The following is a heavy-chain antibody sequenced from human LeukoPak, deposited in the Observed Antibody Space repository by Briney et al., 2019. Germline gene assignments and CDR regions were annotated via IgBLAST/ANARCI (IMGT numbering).Heavy chain of an antibody. J-gene: IGHJ4*02. CDR1: GFSLSTSGMC. CDR2: IDWDDDK. Sequence: SGPTLVNPTQTLTLTCTFSGFSLSTSGMCVSWIRQPPGKALEWLARIDWDDDKYYSTSLKTRLTISKDTSKNQVVLTMTNMDPVDTATYYCARIDLSPYDSSGYWCEDYWGQGTLVTVSS. CDR3: ARIDLSPYDSSGYWCEDY. D-gene: IGHD3-22*01. V-gene: IGHV2-70*11.